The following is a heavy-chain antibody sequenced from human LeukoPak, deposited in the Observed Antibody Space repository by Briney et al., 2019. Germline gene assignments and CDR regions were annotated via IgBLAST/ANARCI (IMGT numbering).Heavy chain of an antibody. CDR3: ARGYYDSSGYPYMDV. J-gene: IGHJ6*02. CDR1: GFTFSNYA. CDR2: ISFDGTIK. D-gene: IGHD3-22*01. V-gene: IGHV3-30*03. Sequence: PGGSLRLSCAASGFTFSNYAMHWVRQAPGKGLEWVALISFDGTIKYYADSVKGRFTISRDNSKNTLYLQMNSLRAEDTAVYYCARGYYDSSGYPYMDVWGQGTTVTVSS.